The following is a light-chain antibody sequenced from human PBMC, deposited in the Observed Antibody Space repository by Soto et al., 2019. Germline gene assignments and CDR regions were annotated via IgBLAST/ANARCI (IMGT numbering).Light chain of an antibody. CDR1: QSLLDSDVDTY. V-gene: IGKV2-24*01. Sequence: DIVMTQTPLSSPLTLGQPASISCRSSQSLLDSDVDTYLSWLQQRPGQPPRLLIYKTSSRFSGVPDRFSGSGAGTDFTLKISRVEVEDVGVYYCMQATQFPHTFGQGTKLEI. CDR3: MQATQFPHT. J-gene: IGKJ2*01. CDR2: KTS.